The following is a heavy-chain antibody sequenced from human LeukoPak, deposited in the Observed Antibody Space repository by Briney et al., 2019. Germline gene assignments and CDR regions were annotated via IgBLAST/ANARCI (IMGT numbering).Heavy chain of an antibody. CDR2: MSPNSGDT. J-gene: IGHJ4*02. CDR1: GYTFTNYD. D-gene: IGHD2-2*01. CDR3: ARSWSYGSSTPRGDY. Sequence: ASVKVSCKASGYTFTNYDINWVRQAAGQGLEWVGWMSPNSGDTGYAQKFQGRVTMTRDTSTRTAYMELSNLRSEDTAVYYCARSWSYGSSTPRGDYWGQGTLVTVSS. V-gene: IGHV1-8*01.